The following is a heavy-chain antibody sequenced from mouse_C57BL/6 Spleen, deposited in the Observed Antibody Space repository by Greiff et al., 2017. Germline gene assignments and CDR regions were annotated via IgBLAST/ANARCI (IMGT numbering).Heavy chain of an antibody. CDR1: GIDFSRYW. J-gene: IGHJ4*01. CDR2: INPDSSTI. CDR3: ARPADWEDYAMDY. D-gene: IGHD4-1*01. Sequence: EVQLQQSGGGLVQPGGSLKLSCAASGIDFSRYWMSWVRRAPGKGLEWIGEINPDSSTINYAPSLKDKFIISRDNTKNTLYLQMSKVRSEDTALYYCARPADWEDYAMDYWGQGTSVTVAS. V-gene: IGHV4-1*01.